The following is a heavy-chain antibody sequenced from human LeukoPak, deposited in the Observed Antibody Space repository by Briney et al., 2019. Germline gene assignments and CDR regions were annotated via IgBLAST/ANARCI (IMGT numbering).Heavy chain of an antibody. CDR3: ARYDSSWYFDY. D-gene: IGHD6-13*01. Sequence: ASVKVSCKTSGYTFTSYGLSRVRQAPGQGMEWMGWISGYNGITEYPQKFRGRVTVTTDTSASTAYMELRSLRSDDTGVYCCARYDSSWYFDYWGQGTLVTVSS. CDR1: GYTFTSYG. J-gene: IGHJ4*02. CDR2: ISGYNGIT. V-gene: IGHV1-18*01.